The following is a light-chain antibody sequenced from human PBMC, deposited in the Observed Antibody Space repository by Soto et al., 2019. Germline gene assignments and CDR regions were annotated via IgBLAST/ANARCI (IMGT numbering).Light chain of an antibody. CDR3: SSYPSSSTHV. CDR1: SSDVGGYNY. J-gene: IGLJ1*01. CDR2: EVS. V-gene: IGLV2-14*01. Sequence: QSALTQPPSASGSPGQSVTISCTGTSSDVGGYNYVSWYQQHPGKAPKLMIYEVSNRPSGVSNRFSGSKSGNTASLTISGLQAEAEADYYSSSYPSSSTHVFGTGTKLTGL.